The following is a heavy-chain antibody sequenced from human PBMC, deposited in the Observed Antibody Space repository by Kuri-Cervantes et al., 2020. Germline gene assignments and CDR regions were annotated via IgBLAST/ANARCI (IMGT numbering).Heavy chain of an antibody. J-gene: IGHJ4*02. V-gene: IGHV1-46*01. D-gene: IGHD3-16*01. Sequence: ASVKVSCKASGGTFSSYAMHWVRQAPGQGLEWMGIINPSGGSTSYAQKFQGRVTMTRDTSTSTVYMELSSLRSEDTDVYYRARAGGEATYVFDYWGQGTLVTVSS. CDR3: ARAGGEATYVFDY. CDR1: GGTFSSYA. CDR2: INPSGGST.